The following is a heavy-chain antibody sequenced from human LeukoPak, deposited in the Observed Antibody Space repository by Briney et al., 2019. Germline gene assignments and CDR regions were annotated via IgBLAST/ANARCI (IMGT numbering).Heavy chain of an antibody. J-gene: IGHJ4*02. Sequence: GGSLRLSCAASGFTFSSYAMHWVRQAPGKGLEWVAVISYDGSNKYYADSVKGRSTISRDNSKKTLYLQMNSLRAEDTAVYYCARDSRYIVVVPSAIPPNYYFDYWGQGTLVTVSS. D-gene: IGHD2-2*01. CDR2: ISYDGSNK. V-gene: IGHV3-30-3*01. CDR1: GFTFSSYA. CDR3: ARDSRYIVVVPSAIPPNYYFDY.